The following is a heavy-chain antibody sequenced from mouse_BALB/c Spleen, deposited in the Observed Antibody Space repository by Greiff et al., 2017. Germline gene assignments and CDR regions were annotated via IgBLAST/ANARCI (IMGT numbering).Heavy chain of an antibody. Sequence: EVKLVESGGGLVQPGGSLKLSCAASGFTFSSYTMSWVRQTPEKRLEWVAYISNGGGSTYYPDTVKGRFTISRDNAKNTLYLQMSSLKSEDTAMYYCARQGNDGYYDWYFDVWGAGTTVTVSS. D-gene: IGHD2-3*01. CDR3: ARQGNDGYYDWYFDV. J-gene: IGHJ1*01. CDR2: ISNGGGST. V-gene: IGHV5-12-2*01. CDR1: GFTFSSYT.